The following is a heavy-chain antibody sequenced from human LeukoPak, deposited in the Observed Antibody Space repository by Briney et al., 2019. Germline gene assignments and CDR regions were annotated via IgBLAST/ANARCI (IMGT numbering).Heavy chain of an antibody. J-gene: IGHJ4*02. CDR2: ISGSGGST. D-gene: IGHD1-26*01. Sequence: GGSLRLSCAASGFTFSNFAMSWVRQAPGKGLEWVSAISGSGGSTYYAGSVKGRFTISRDNSKNTLYLQMSSLRAEDTAVYYCAKGGKWDVTPFDYWGQGTLVTVSS. CDR3: AKGGKWDVTPFDY. V-gene: IGHV3-23*01. CDR1: GFTFSNFA.